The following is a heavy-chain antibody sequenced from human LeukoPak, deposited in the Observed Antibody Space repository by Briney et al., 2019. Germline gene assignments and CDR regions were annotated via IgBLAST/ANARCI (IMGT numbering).Heavy chain of an antibody. CDR1: GFVVTSNY. Sequence: GGSLRLSCAASGFVVTSNYMSWVRQAPGKGQEWVSFIYSGGSTVYADPVKGRFTISRDKSKNTLYLDMSSLRHQDTAVYYCARWSSSGWYRAGYFDYWGQGSLVTVSS. CDR3: ARWSSSGWYRAGYFDY. J-gene: IGHJ4*02. CDR2: IYSGGST. V-gene: IGHV3-53*01. D-gene: IGHD6-19*01.